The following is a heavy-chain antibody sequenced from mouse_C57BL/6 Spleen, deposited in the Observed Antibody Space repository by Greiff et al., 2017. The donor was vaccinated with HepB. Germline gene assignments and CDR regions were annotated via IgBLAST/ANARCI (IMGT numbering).Heavy chain of an antibody. CDR1: GYAFSSYW. J-gene: IGHJ4*01. CDR2: IYPGDGDT. Sequence: QVQLKQSGAELVKPGASVKISCKASGYAFSSYWMNWVKQRPGKGLEWIGQIYPGDGDTNYNGKFKGKATLTADKSSSTAYMQLSSLTSEDSAVYFCARSVYGSSAYYYAMDYWGQGTSVTVSS. D-gene: IGHD1-1*01. CDR3: ARSVYGSSAYYYAMDY. V-gene: IGHV1-80*01.